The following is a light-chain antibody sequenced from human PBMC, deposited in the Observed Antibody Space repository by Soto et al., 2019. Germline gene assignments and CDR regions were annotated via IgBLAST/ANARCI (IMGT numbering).Light chain of an antibody. CDR2: VTS. J-gene: IGKJ4*01. CDR3: QQSYTTPLT. CDR1: QNIINL. V-gene: IGKV1-39*01. Sequence: DIQMTQSPSSLSASVGDRVNITCRASQNIINLLNWYQHKPGTAPKVLISVTSRLQSGVPSRFSGGRSGVDFTLTIDSLQPEDFATYYCQQSYTTPLTFGGGTK.